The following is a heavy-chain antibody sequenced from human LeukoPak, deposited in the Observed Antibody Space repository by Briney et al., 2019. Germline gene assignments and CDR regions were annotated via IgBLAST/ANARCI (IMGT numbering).Heavy chain of an antibody. CDR2: IYYSWGT. D-gene: IGHD2-15*01. CDR1: GGSISTYY. Sequence: SETLSFTCAVSGGSISTYYWSWLRQPPGKGLEWIGYIYYSWGTNYNPSLKSRLTISVDTSKNQFYLRLSSVPAAHTAVYYCARSLTVGRPFFEYSGHRKLVT. CDR3: ARSLTVGRPFFEY. V-gene: IGHV4-59*01. J-gene: IGHJ4*01.